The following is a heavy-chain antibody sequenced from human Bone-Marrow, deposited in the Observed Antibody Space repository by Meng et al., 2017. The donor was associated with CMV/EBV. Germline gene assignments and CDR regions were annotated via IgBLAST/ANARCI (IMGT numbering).Heavy chain of an antibody. V-gene: IGHV4-38-2*02. CDR3: ARMYYDILTGYYGADYFDY. J-gene: IGHJ4*02. D-gene: IGHD3-9*01. CDR1: GGSISNYY. Sequence: SETLSLTCTVSGGSISNYYWGWIRQPPGKGLEWIGSIYHSGSTHYNPSLKSRVTTSVDTSKNQFSLKLSSVTAADTAVYYCARMYYDILTGYYGADYFDYWGQGKLVTVSS. CDR2: IYHSGST.